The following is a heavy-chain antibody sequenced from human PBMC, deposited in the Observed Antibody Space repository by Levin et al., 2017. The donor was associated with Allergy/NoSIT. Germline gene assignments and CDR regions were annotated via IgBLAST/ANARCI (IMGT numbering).Heavy chain of an antibody. CDR2: ISSTSTYI. J-gene: IGHJ4*02. CDR3: ARDVIRSWYYFDY. D-gene: IGHD6-13*01. CDR1: GFTFSSYS. V-gene: IGHV3-21*01. Sequence: KRGESLKISCAASGFTFSSYSMNWVRQAPGKGLEWVSYISSTSTYIYYADSVKGRFTISRDNAENSLFLHMNSLRAEDTAVYYCARDVIRSWYYFDYWGQGNLVTVSS.